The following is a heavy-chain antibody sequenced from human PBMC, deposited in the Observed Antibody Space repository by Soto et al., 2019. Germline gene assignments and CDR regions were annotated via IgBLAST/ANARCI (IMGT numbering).Heavy chain of an antibody. Sequence: GGSLRLSCAASGFTFSSYAMSWVRQAPGKGLEWVSAISGSGGSTYYADSVKGRFTISRDNSKNTLYLQMNSLRAEDTAVYYCAGHDYDFWSGYYHDAFDIWGQGTMVTVS. J-gene: IGHJ3*02. CDR3: AGHDYDFWSGYYHDAFDI. CDR2: ISGSGGST. V-gene: IGHV3-23*01. D-gene: IGHD3-3*01. CDR1: GFTFSSYA.